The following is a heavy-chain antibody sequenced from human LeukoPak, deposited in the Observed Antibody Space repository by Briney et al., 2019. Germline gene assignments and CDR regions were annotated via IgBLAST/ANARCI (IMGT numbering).Heavy chain of an antibody. Sequence: QPGGSLRLSCAASGFTFSSYAMHWVRQAPGKGLEWVALISYDGSNKYHADSVKGRFTISRDNSKNSLYLQMNSLRAEDTALYYCARGSLTTVVTPADYWGQGTLVTVSS. D-gene: IGHD4-23*01. CDR2: ISYDGSNK. J-gene: IGHJ4*02. CDR1: GFTFSSYA. CDR3: ARGSLTTVVTPADY. V-gene: IGHV3-30*04.